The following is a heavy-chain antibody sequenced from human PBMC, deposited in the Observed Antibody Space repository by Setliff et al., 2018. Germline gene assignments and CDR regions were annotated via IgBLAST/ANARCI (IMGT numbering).Heavy chain of an antibody. Sequence: GESLKISCAASGFTFSSHAMSWVRQAPGKGLEWISTIYTNGITTFYAESVKGRXTISXXXXXXXXRLQMNGLRVEDTAAYFAVGGHHGTSLYWGQGTLVTVSS. J-gene: IGHJ4*02. CDR2: IYTNGITT. CDR3: VGGHHGTSLY. D-gene: IGHD6-6*01. CDR1: GFTFSSHA. V-gene: IGHV3-23*05.